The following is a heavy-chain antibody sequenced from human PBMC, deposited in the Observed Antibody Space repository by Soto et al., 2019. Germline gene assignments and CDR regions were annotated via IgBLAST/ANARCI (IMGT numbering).Heavy chain of an antibody. CDR3: ARCPRAYSYGYLGWFDP. D-gene: IGHD5-18*01. J-gene: IGHJ5*02. Sequence: SVKVSCKASGGTFSSYAIIWLRQAPGQGLEWMGGIIPIFGTANYAQKFQGRVTITADESTSTAYMELSSLRSEDTAVYYCARCPRAYSYGYLGWFDPWGQGTLVTVSS. V-gene: IGHV1-69*13. CDR1: GGTFSSYA. CDR2: IIPIFGTA.